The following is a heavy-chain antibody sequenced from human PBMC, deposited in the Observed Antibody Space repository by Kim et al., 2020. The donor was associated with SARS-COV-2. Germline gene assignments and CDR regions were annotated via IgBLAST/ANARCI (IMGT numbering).Heavy chain of an antibody. V-gene: IGHV4-59*01. Sequence: STNSNPSLKGRVTISVDTSKNQFSLKLSSVTAADTAVYYCARDQSAFDIWGQGTMVTVSS. J-gene: IGHJ3*02. CDR3: ARDQSAFDI. CDR2: ST.